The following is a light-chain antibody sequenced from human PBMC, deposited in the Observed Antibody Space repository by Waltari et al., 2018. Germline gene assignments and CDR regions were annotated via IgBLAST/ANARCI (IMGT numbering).Light chain of an antibody. J-gene: IGKJ1*01. CDR2: AAS. CDR3: QQYYNYPWT. V-gene: IGKV1-8*01. CDR1: QGISSY. Sequence: AIRMTQSPSSLSASTGDRVTITCRASQGISSYLAWYQQKPEKPPKLLIYAASTLQSGVPSRFSGSGSGTDFTFTISCLQSEDFATYYCQQYYNYPWTFGQGTKVEIK.